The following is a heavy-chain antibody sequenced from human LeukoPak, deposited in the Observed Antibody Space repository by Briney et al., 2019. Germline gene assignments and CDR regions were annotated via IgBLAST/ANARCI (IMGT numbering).Heavy chain of an antibody. CDR1: GGSFRGYY. CDR2: INHSGST. V-gene: IGHV4-34*01. J-gene: IGHJ5*02. D-gene: IGHD6-19*01. CDR3: ARVAPLIAVALNRRHWFDP. Sequence: SETLSLTCAVYGGSFRGYYWSWIRQAPGKGLEWIGDINHSGSTIYNPSLKSRVTVSVDTSKNQFSLKLTSVTAAYTAVYYCARVAPLIAVALNRRHWFDPWGQGILVTVSS.